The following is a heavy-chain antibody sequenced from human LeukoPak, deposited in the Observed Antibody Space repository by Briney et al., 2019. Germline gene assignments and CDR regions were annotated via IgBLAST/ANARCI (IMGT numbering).Heavy chain of an antibody. CDR3: AKDRGDSSGGAFDI. J-gene: IGHJ3*02. D-gene: IGHD3-22*01. CDR2: ISWNSGSI. CDR1: GFTFDDYA. Sequence: GRSLRLSCAASGFTFDDYAMHWVRQAPGKGLEWVSGISWNSGSIGYADSVKGRFTISRDNAKNSLYLQMNSLRAEDTALYYCAKDRGDSSGGAFDIWGQGTMVTVSS. V-gene: IGHV3-9*01.